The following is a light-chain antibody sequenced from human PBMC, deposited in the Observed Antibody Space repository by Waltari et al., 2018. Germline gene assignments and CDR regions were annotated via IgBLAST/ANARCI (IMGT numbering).Light chain of an antibody. CDR2: KAS. CDR3: QQYNSYSLLT. J-gene: IGKJ4*01. V-gene: IGKV1-5*03. CDR1: QSISNW. Sequence: DIQMTQSPSTLSAFLGDRVTITFRASQSISNWLAWYQQKPGKAPKLLIYKASTLESGVPSRFSGSGSGTEVTLTISSLQPDDFATYYCQQYNSYSLLTFGGGTKVEIK.